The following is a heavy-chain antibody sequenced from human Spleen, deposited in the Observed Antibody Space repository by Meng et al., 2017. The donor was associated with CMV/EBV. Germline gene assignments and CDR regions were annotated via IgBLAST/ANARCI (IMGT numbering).Heavy chain of an antibody. CDR1: GYTFIGYY. J-gene: IGHJ1*01. V-gene: IGHV1-2*02. CDR2: INPETGDS. Sequence: ASVKVSCKASGYTFIGYYMHWVRQAPGQGLEWMGWINPETGDSNYAQKFQGRVTMTRDTSTSTVHMELSSLKSEDTAVYYCARERTYSGCDPEYFLHWGQGTLVTVSS. CDR3: ARERTYSGCDPEYFLH. D-gene: IGHD5-12*01.